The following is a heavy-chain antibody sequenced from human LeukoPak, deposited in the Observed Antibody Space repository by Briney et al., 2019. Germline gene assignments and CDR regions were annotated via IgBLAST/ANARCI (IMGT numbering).Heavy chain of an antibody. V-gene: IGHV4-34*01. CDR2: INHSGST. Sequence: SEALSLTCAVYGGPFSGYYWSWIRQPPGKGLDWIGEINHSGSTNYNPSLKSRVTISVDTSKNQFSLKLSSVTAADTAVYYCARDNWGSLDYWGQGILVTVSS. J-gene: IGHJ4*02. D-gene: IGHD7-27*01. CDR3: ARDNWGSLDY. CDR1: GGPFSGYY.